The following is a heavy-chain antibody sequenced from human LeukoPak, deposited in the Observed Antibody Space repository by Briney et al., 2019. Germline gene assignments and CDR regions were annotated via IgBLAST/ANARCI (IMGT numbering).Heavy chain of an antibody. CDR3: ANSGSYYGGDY. CDR2: ISGSGGST. V-gene: IGHV3-23*01. J-gene: IGHJ4*02. CDR1: GFTFSSYA. D-gene: IGHD1-26*01. Sequence: GGSLRLSCAASGFTFSSYAMSWVRQAPGKGLEWVSAISGSGGSTYYADSVKGRFTISGDNSKNTLYLQMNSLRAEDTAVYYCANSGSYYGGDYWGQGTLVTVSS.